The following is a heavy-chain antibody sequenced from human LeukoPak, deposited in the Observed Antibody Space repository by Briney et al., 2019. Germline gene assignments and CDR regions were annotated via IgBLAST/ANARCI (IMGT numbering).Heavy chain of an antibody. V-gene: IGHV3-15*01. CDR3: TTDLYYYDSSGTPSDY. CDR1: GFTFSNAW. D-gene: IGHD3-22*01. Sequence: PGGSLRLSCAASGFTFSNAWMSWVRQAPGKGLEWVGRIKRKTDGGTTDYAAPVKGRFTISRDDSKNTLYLQMNSLKTEDTAVYYCTTDLYYYDSSGTPSDYWGQGTLVTVSS. CDR2: IKRKTDGGTT. J-gene: IGHJ4*02.